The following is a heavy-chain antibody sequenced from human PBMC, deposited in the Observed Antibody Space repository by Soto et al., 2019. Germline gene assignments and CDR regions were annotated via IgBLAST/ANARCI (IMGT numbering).Heavy chain of an antibody. Sequence: QVQLVQSGAEVKKPGSSVKVSCKASGGTFSSYAISWVRQAPGQGLEWMGGIIPIFATANYAQKFQGRVTITADESTSTAYMELSSLTSEDTAVYYCARSRRYYDTSGYYYSFDYWGQGTLVTVTS. CDR1: GGTFSSYA. CDR3: ARSRRYYDTSGYYYSFDY. CDR2: IIPIFATA. J-gene: IGHJ4*02. D-gene: IGHD3-22*01. V-gene: IGHV1-69*01.